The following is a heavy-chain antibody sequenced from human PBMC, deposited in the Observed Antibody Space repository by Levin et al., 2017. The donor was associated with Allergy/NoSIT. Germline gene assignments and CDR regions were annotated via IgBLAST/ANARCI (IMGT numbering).Heavy chain of an antibody. J-gene: IGHJ4*02. CDR1: GLTARNNY. V-gene: IGHV3-66*01. Sequence: GGSLRLSCAASGLTARNNYMSWVRQAPGKGLEWVSIIYNGDTTYYADSVKGRFTISRDNSNTLYLHMSSLRAEDSALYYCATPLGGTASRVRFDYWGQGALVTVSS. CDR2: IYNGDTT. D-gene: IGHD1-14*01. CDR3: ATPLGGTASRVRFDY.